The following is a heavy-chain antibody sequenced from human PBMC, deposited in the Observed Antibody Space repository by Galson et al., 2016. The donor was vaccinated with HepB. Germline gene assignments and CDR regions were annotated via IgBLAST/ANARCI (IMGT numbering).Heavy chain of an antibody. V-gene: IGHV3-23*01. Sequence: SLRLSCAASGFTFSSYAMTWVRQAPRKGLEWVAAISTSGGSTDYADSVKGRFTISRDNSKNMLYLQMSSLRVEDSALYYCAKGTTRLGDNWGQGILVTVSS. CDR3: AKGTTRLGDN. J-gene: IGHJ4*02. CDR2: ISTSGGST. CDR1: GFTFSSYA. D-gene: IGHD4-11*01.